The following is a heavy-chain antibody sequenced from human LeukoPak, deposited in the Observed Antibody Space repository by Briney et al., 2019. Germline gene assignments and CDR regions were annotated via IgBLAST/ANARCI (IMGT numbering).Heavy chain of an antibody. CDR1: GIAFSSYG. D-gene: IGHD6-13*01. J-gene: IGHJ3*01. V-gene: IGHV3-33*03. CDR3: ASAAGAFDF. Sequence: GGSLRLPCEASGIAFSSYGIHWVRQAPGKGLEWVAVIWPDGSNKYYADSVKGRFTISRDNSRNTLWLQMHSLRADDTALYYCASAAGAFDFWGRGTMVTVSS. CDR2: IWPDGSNK.